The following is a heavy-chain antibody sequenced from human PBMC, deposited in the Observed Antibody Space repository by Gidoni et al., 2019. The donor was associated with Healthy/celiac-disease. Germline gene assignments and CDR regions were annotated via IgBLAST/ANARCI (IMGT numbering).Heavy chain of an antibody. CDR2: ISYDGSNK. D-gene: IGHD2-15*01. CDR1: GFTFSSYG. V-gene: IGHV3-30*18. J-gene: IGHJ4*02. Sequence: QVQLVESGGGVVQPGRSLRLSCAASGFTFSSYGMHWVRQAPGKGLEWVAVISYDGSNKYYADSVKGRFTISRDNSKNTLYLQMNSLRAEDTAVYYCAKDGGDIVVVVAATPGSELGYWGQGTLVTVSS. CDR3: AKDGGDIVVVVAATPGSELGY.